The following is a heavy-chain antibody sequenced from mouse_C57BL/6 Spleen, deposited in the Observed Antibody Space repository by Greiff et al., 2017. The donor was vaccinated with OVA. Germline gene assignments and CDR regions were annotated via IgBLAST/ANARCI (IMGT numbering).Heavy chain of an antibody. J-gene: IGHJ4*01. V-gene: IGHV1-47*01. D-gene: IGHD2-1*01. CDR3: ARGGNPYYYAMDY. CDR2: FHPYNDDT. CDR1: GYTFTTYP. Sequence: QVQLKESGAELVKPGASVKMSCKASGYTFTTYPIEWMKQNHGKSLEWIGNFHPYNDDTKYNEKFKGKATLTVEKSSSTVYLELSRLTSDDSAVYYCARGGNPYYYAMDYWGQGTSVTVSS.